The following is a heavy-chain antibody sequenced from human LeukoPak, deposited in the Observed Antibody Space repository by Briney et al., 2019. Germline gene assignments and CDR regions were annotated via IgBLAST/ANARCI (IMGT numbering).Heavy chain of an antibody. Sequence: PSETLSRTCTVSGGSISSYYWSWIRQPPGKGLEWIGYIYYSGSTNYNPSLKSRVTISVDTSKNQFSLKLSSVTAADTAVYYCASGVPRITIFGVVKAGEGFWGQGTLVTVSS. D-gene: IGHD3-3*01. CDR1: GGSISSYY. CDR2: IYYSGST. CDR3: ASGVPRITIFGVVKAGEGF. V-gene: IGHV4-59*08. J-gene: IGHJ4*02.